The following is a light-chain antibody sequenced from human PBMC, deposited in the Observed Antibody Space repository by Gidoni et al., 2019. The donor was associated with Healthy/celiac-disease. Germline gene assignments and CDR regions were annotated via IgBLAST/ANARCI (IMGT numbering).Light chain of an antibody. V-gene: IGKV1-5*03. J-gene: IGKJ1*01. Sequence: DIQMTQSPSTLSASVGDRVTITCRASQSISSWLAWYQQKPGKAPKLLIYKASSLESGVPSKFRGSGSGTEFTLTSSSLQPDDVATYYCQQYNSYVTFGQGTKVEIK. CDR3: QQYNSYVT. CDR2: KAS. CDR1: QSISSW.